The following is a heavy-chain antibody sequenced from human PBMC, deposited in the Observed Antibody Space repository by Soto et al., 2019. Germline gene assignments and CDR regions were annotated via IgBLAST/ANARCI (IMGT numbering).Heavy chain of an antibody. V-gene: IGHV3-30*18. CDR3: TKEGLAAAGTESYYDSGMYV. CDR2: ISYDGSNK. Sequence: QVQLVESGGGVVQPGRSLRLSCAASGFTFSSYGMHWVRQAPGKGLEWVAVISYDGSNKYYADSVKGRFTISRDNSKNTLYLQMNSLRAEDTAVYSCTKEGLAAAGTESYYDSGMYVWGQGTTVTFSS. CDR1: GFTFSSYG. D-gene: IGHD6-13*01. J-gene: IGHJ6*01.